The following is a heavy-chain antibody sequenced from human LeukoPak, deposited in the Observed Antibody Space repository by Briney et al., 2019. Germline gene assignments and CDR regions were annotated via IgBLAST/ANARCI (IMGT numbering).Heavy chain of an antibody. V-gene: IGHV3-11*04. Sequence: PGGSLRLSCAASGFTFSDYYMSWIRQAPGKGLEWVSYISSSSSTIYYADSVKGRFTISRDNAKNSLYLQMNSLRAEDTAVYYCARDLPAYYGSGMGAFDIWGQGTMVTVSS. J-gene: IGHJ3*02. D-gene: IGHD3-10*01. CDR2: ISSSSSTI. CDR1: GFTFSDYY. CDR3: ARDLPAYYGSGMGAFDI.